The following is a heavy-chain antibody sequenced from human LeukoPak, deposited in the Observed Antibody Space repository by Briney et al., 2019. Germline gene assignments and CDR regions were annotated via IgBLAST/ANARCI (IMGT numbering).Heavy chain of an antibody. CDR1: GFTFSTYA. Sequence: GGSLRLSCAASGFTFSTYAMSWVRQAPGKGLEWVSGITTSGGSTYYADSVKGRFTISRDNSKNKVYLQMNSLRAEDTAVYYCAKRASGSGTSLYYFDYWGQGTLVTVSS. CDR3: AKRASGSGTSLYYFDY. D-gene: IGHD3-10*01. J-gene: IGHJ4*02. CDR2: ITTSGGST. V-gene: IGHV3-23*01.